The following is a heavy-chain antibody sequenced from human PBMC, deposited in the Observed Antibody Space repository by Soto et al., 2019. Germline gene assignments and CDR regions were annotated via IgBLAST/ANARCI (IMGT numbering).Heavy chain of an antibody. CDR1: GFTFSTYS. CDR3: AKGGRIPTSSVDY. J-gene: IGHJ4*02. D-gene: IGHD2-2*01. Sequence: GGPLRLSCAASGFTFSTYSLNWVRQAPGKGLEWVAGISYDGSNRYYGDSVKGRFSISRDNPNNTLYLQMNSLRDEDTAVYYCAKGGRIPTSSVDYWGQGTLVTVSS. CDR2: ISYDGSNR. V-gene: IGHV3-30*18.